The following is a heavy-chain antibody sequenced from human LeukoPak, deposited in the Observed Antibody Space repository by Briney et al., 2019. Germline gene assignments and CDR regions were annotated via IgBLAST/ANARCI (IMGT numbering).Heavy chain of an antibody. V-gene: IGHV4-39*01. D-gene: IGHD2-21*02. CDR2: IYYSGST. J-gene: IGHJ4*02. CDR1: GGSISSYY. Sequence: PSETLSLTCTVSGGSISSYYWGWIRQPPGKGLEWIGSIYYSGSTYYNPSLKSRVTISVDTSKNQFSLKLSSVTAADTAVYYCARPLIYCGGDCWAYWGQGTLVTVSS. CDR3: ARPLIYCGGDCWAY.